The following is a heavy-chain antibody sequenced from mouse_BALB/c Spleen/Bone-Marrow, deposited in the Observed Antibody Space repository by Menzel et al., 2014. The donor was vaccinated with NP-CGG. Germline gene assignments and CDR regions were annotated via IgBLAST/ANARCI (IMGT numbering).Heavy chain of an antibody. J-gene: IGHJ4*01. CDR1: GFDFSRYW. D-gene: IGHD2-10*02. CDR2: ISPGSSTI. CDR3: ARLAVWGAMDY. V-gene: IGHV4-2*02. Sequence: EVQLVESGGGLVQPGGSLNLSCAASGFDFSRYWMSWARQAPGKGQEWIGEISPGSSTINYTPSLKDKFIISRDNAKNTLYLQMSKVRSEDTALYYCARLAVWGAMDYWGRGTSVTVSS.